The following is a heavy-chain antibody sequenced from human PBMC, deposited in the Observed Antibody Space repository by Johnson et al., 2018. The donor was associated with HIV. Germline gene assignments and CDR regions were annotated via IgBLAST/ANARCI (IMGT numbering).Heavy chain of an antibody. J-gene: IGHJ3*02. CDR1: GFTFSRYW. CDR2: IKQDGSEK. D-gene: IGHD6-19*01. V-gene: IGHV3-7*01. Sequence: VQLVESGGGLVQPGGSLRLSCAASGFTFSRYWMSWVRQAPGKGLEWVANIKQDGSEKYYVDSVKGRFTISRDNAKNSLYLQMNSRRAEDTAVYYCTGGWYNLSAFDIWGQGTMVTVSS. CDR3: TGGWYNLSAFDI.